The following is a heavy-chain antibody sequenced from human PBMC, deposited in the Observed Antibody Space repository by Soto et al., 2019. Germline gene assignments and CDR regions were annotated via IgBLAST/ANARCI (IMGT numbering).Heavy chain of an antibody. Sequence: SETLSLTCTVSGGSISSYYWSWIRQPPGKGLEWIGYIYYSGSTNYNPSLKSRVTISVDTSKNQFSLKLSSVTAADTAVYYCARHFHRITISQGWGQGRLVTVSS. V-gene: IGHV4-59*08. D-gene: IGHD3-3*01. CDR3: ARHFHRITISQG. CDR2: IYYSGST. CDR1: GGSISSYY. J-gene: IGHJ4*02.